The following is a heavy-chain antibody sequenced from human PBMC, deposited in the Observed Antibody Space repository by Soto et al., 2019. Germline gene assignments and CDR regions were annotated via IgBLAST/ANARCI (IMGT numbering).Heavy chain of an antibody. Sequence: EVQLVESGGGLVKPGGSLRLSCAASGFTFSSYSMNWVRQAPGKGLEWVSSISSSSSYIYYADSVKGRFTISRDNAKNSLYLQMNSLRAEDTAVYYCARGGSGSYQHYYYMDVWGKGTPVTVSS. J-gene: IGHJ6*03. D-gene: IGHD3-10*01. CDR1: GFTFSSYS. V-gene: IGHV3-21*01. CDR3: ARGGSGSYQHYYYMDV. CDR2: ISSSSSYI.